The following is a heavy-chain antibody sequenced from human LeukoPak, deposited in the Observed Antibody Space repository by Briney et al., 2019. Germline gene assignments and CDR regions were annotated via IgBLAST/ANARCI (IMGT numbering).Heavy chain of an antibody. CDR1: AFTFNTYW. D-gene: IGHD6-13*01. J-gene: IGHJ3*02. CDR3: AKDTYSSSWYVAFDI. CDR2: ISWNSGSI. Sequence: GGSLRLSCAASAFTFNTYWMHWVRQAPGKGLEWVSGISWNSGSIGYADSVKGRFTISRDDAKNSLYLQMNSLRAEDTALYYCAKDTYSSSWYVAFDIWGQGTMVTVSS. V-gene: IGHV3-9*01.